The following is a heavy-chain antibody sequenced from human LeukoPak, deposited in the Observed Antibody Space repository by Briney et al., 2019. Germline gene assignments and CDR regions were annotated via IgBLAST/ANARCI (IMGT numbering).Heavy chain of an antibody. J-gene: IGHJ3*02. Sequence: SETLSLTCTVSGGSISSYYWSWIRQPPGKGLEWIGYIYYSGSTNYNPSLKSRVTISVDTSKNQFSLKLSTVTAADTAVYYCARVLYYDSSGYLVIDAFDIWGQGTMVTVSS. CDR3: ARVLYYDSSGYLVIDAFDI. CDR2: IYYSGST. CDR1: GGSISSYY. V-gene: IGHV4-59*01. D-gene: IGHD3-22*01.